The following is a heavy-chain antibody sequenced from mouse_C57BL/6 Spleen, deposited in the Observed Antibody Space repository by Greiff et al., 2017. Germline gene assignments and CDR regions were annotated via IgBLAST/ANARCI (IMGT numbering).Heavy chain of an antibody. D-gene: IGHD2-3*01. V-gene: IGHV1-18*01. CDR1: GYTFTDYN. J-gene: IGHJ2*01. CDR3: ARGGAWLLPFDY. Sequence: EVQLQQSGPELVKPVASVKIPCKASGYTFTDYNMDWVKQSHGKSLEWIGDINPNNGGTIYNQKFKGKATLTVDKSSSTAYMELRSLTSEDTAVYYCARGGAWLLPFDYWGQGTTLTVSS. CDR2: INPNNGGT.